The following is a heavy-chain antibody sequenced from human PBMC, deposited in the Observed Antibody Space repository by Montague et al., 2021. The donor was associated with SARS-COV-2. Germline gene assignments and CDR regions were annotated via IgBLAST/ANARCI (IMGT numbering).Heavy chain of an antibody. Sequence: SETLSLTCNVSGGSITGYYWSWIRQPPGKGLEWIGYIHFTGSTYQKPSHRSELTISADTPKKQVSLRLTSVTAADTAVYFCARSNIVRWLPDLWGQGTLVTVSS. CDR2: IHFTGST. CDR1: GGSITGYY. CDR3: ARSNIVRWLPDL. D-gene: IGHD2/OR15-2a*01. J-gene: IGHJ5*02. V-gene: IGHV4-4*09.